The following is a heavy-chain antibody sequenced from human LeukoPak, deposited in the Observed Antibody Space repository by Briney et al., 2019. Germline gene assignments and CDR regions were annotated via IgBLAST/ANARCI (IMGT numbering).Heavy chain of an antibody. V-gene: IGHV4-61*02. Sequence: SQTLSLTCTVSGGSISSGSYYWSWIRQPAGKGLEWIGRIYTSGSTNYNPSLKSRVTISVDTSKNQFSLKLSSVTAADTAVYYCARAYDFWTNSFDPWGQGTLVTVSS. J-gene: IGHJ5*02. CDR2: IYTSGST. CDR3: ARAYDFWTNSFDP. CDR1: GGSISSGSYY. D-gene: IGHD3-3*01.